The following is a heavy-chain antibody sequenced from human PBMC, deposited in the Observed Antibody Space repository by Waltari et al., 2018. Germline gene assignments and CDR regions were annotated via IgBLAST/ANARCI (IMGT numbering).Heavy chain of an antibody. Sequence: QVQLQESGPGLVKPSETLSLTCTVSGGSTSTYYWSWVRQSPGKGLEWIGYIHYSGSRFYNPSLRSRVAISLDTPTNQFSLRLRSVTAADAAIYYCARADTSTSYFYYYMDVWGKGTTVTVSS. D-gene: IGHD1-26*01. CDR3: ARADTSTSYFYYYMDV. V-gene: IGHV4-59*01. CDR1: GGSTSTYY. CDR2: IHYSGSR. J-gene: IGHJ6*03.